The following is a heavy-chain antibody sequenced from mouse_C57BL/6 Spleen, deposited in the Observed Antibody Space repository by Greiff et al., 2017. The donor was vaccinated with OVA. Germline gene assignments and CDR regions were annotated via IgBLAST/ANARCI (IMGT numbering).Heavy chain of an antibody. CDR1: GYTFTSYW. D-gene: IGHD2-3*01. V-gene: IGHV1-55*01. Sequence: VQLQQPGAELVKPGASVKMSCKASGYTFTSYWITWVKQRPGQGLEWIGDIYPGSGSTNYNEKFKSKATLTVDTSSSTAYMQLSSLTSEDSAVFYCARRRMESKSLYFDVWGTGTTVTVSS. CDR2: IYPGSGST. J-gene: IGHJ1*03. CDR3: ARRRMESKSLYFDV.